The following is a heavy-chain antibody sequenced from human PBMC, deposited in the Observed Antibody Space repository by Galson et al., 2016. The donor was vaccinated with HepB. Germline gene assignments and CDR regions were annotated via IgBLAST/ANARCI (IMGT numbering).Heavy chain of an antibody. V-gene: IGHV3-30-3*01. CDR1: GFTFSIYA. Sequence: SLRLSCAASGFTFSIYAMHWVRQAPGKGLEWVAVISYDGSNKYYADSVKGRFTIPRDKSKNTLYLQMNSLRAEDTAVYYCASIAAAGYYYGMDVWGQGTTVTVSS. J-gene: IGHJ6*02. CDR3: ASIAAAGYYYGMDV. CDR2: ISYDGSNK. D-gene: IGHD6-13*01.